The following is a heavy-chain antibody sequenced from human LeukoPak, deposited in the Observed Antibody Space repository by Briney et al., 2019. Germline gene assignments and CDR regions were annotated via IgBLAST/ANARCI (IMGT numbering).Heavy chain of an antibody. CDR3: VRDVGAVRGEVYFDY. J-gene: IGHJ4*02. Sequence: GGSLRLSCAASGFTFSTFAMHWVRLSPGKGLEWVSSITGSGPYILYADSVKRRFTISRDNTKNLLYLEVNSLRAEDTAMYYCVRDVGAVRGEVYFDYWGQGTLVTVSS. CDR1: GFTFSTFA. D-gene: IGHD3-16*01. V-gene: IGHV3-21*06. CDR2: ITGSGPYI.